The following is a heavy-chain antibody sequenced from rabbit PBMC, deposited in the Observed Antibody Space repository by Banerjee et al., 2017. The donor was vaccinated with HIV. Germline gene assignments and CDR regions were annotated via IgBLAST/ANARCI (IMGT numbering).Heavy chain of an antibody. D-gene: IGHD6-1*01. Sequence: QSLEESGGDLVNPGASLTLTCTASGFSFSVNYWICWVRQAPGKGLEWIACIYAGSSDTTYYASWAKGRFTISKTSSTTVTLQMTSLTAADTATYFCARGAGDVGYGYADLWGQGTLVTVS. J-gene: IGHJ6*01. CDR3: ARGAGDVGYGYADL. V-gene: IGHV1S40*01. CDR2: IYAGSSDTT. CDR1: GFSFSVNYW.